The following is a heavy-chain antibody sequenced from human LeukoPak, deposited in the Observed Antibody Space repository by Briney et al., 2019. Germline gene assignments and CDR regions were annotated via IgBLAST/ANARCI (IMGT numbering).Heavy chain of an antibody. CDR1: GFTFDDYG. J-gene: IGHJ6*03. D-gene: IGHD3-22*01. V-gene: IGHV3-9*01. Sequence: GGSLRLSCTGSGFTFDDYGMHWVRQAPGKGLEWVAGISWNSGIIGYADSVKGRFTISRDNAKNSLYLQMNSLRAEDTAVYYCARNASMIVVVITTVYYYYYMDVWGKGTTVTVSS. CDR2: ISWNSGII. CDR3: ARNASMIVVVITTVYYYYYMDV.